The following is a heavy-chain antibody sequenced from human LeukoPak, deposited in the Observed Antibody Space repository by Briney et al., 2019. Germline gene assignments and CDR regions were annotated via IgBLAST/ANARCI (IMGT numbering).Heavy chain of an antibody. CDR2: IIPILGIA. D-gene: IGHD6-6*01. V-gene: IGHV1-69*04. CDR1: GGTFSSYA. J-gene: IGHJ4*02. CDR3: AARSSDFDY. Sequence: SVTVSCTASGGTFSSYAISWVRQAPGQGLEWMGRIIPILGIANYAQKFQGRVTITADKSTNTAYMELSSLRSEDTAVYYCAARSSDFDYWGQGTLVTVSS.